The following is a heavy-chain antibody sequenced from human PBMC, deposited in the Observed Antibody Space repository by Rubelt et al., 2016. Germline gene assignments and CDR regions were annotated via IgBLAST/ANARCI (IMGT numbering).Heavy chain of an antibody. CDR3: AKAPRGSSGWLNWFDP. CDR1: GFTFRSFG. V-gene: IGHV3-33*06. CDR2: IWDDGTNQ. D-gene: IGHD6-19*01. J-gene: IGHJ5*02. Sequence: VGLRGGVVQPGRSLRLSCAASGFTFRSFGMHWVRQAPGKGLEWVAVIWDDGTNQYYADSVKGRFTISRDNSKNTLYLQVNSLRAEDTAVYYCAKAPRGSSGWLNWFDPWGQGTQVTVSS.